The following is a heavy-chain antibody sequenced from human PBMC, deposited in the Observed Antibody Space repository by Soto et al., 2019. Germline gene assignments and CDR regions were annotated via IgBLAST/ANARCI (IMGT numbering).Heavy chain of an antibody. V-gene: IGHV3-7*03. Sequence: GGSLRLSCAASGFTFSSYWMSWVRQAPGKGLEWVANIKQDGGEKYYVDSVKGRSTISRDNAKNSLYLQMNSLRAEDTAVYYCARAEIWGYYDFWRSLPWFDPWGQGTLVTVSS. D-gene: IGHD3-3*01. CDR2: IKQDGGEK. CDR3: ARAEIWGYYDFWRSLPWFDP. J-gene: IGHJ5*02. CDR1: GFTFSSYW.